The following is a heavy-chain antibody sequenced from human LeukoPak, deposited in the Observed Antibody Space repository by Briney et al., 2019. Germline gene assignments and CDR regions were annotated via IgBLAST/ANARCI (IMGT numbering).Heavy chain of an antibody. CDR2: IYYSGST. V-gene: IGHV4-59*01. CDR1: GGSISSYY. J-gene: IGHJ6*02. CDR3: ARADFWSAQSTNGMDV. Sequence: SETLSLTCTVSGGSISSYYWSWIRQPPGRGLEWIGYIYYSGSTNYNPSLKSRVTISVDTSKNQFSLKLSSVTAADTAVYYCARADFWSAQSTNGMDVWGQGTTVTVSS. D-gene: IGHD3-3*01.